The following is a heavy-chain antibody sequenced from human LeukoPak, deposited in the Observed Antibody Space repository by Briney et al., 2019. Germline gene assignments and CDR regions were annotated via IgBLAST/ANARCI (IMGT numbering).Heavy chain of an antibody. Sequence: PGGSLRLSCAASGFTISSYWMSWVRQSPGKGLEWVGKIKQGGREKYYAESVKGRFTISTDNDKNPLFLQMTSLTPEDTAVYYCARVGGRYSPLGYCGRGTLASVS. D-gene: IGHD1-26*01. J-gene: IGHJ4*02. CDR2: IKQGGREK. CDR3: ARVGGRYSPLGY. CDR1: GFTISSYW. V-gene: IGHV3-7*01.